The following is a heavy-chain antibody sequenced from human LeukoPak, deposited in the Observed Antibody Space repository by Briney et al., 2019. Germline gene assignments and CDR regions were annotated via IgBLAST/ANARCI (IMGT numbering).Heavy chain of an antibody. D-gene: IGHD5-18*01. CDR2: IYHSGRT. Sequence: PSEALSLTCAVSGGSISSTSWYSWVRLPPGKGLEWIGEIYHSGRTNYKASLKSRVTISLDKSKNRFSLKLTSVTAADTAVYYCASLLGPLSYNFGFARDYWGQGTLVTVSS. J-gene: IGHJ4*01. CDR1: GGSISSTSW. CDR3: ASLLGPLSYNFGFARDY. V-gene: IGHV4-4*02.